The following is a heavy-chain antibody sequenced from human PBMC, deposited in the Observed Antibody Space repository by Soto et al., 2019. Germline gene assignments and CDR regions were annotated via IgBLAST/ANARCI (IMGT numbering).Heavy chain of an antibody. CDR1: GGSFSTYY. CDR3: TGPYPYYFDS. Sequence: SETLSLTCTVYGGSFSTYYWSWIRQPPGKGLEWIGEINHSGNTNYNPSLMGRVTMSFDTSKNQFSLKLSSVTAADTAVYYCTGPYPYYFDSWGQGTLVTVSS. V-gene: IGHV4-34*01. J-gene: IGHJ4*02. CDR2: INHSGNT.